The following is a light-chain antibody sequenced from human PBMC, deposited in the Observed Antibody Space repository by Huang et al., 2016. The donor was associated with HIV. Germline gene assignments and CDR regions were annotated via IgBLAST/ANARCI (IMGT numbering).Light chain of an antibody. J-gene: IGKJ3*01. CDR3: QQNNNWPPLFT. V-gene: IGKV3-15*01. CDR2: GAS. CDR1: QSVSSN. Sequence: EIVMTQSPATLSASPGERATLSCRASQSVSSNLAWYQQKPGQAPMLLIYGASTRATGSPARFSGSGSGTEFTLTISSLQSEDFAVYYCQQNNNWPPLFTFGPGTKVDIK.